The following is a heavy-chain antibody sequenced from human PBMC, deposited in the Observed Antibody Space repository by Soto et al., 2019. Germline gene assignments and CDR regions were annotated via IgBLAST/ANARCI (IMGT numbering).Heavy chain of an antibody. J-gene: IGHJ6*02. CDR3: AKVITTDISYWYGMDV. V-gene: IGHV3-23*01. CDR1: GFTFSSYP. D-gene: IGHD2-8*02. CDR2: ISGSGTS. Sequence: GGSLRLSCAASGFTFSSYPMVWVRQAPGKGLESISSISGSGTSYYADSVKGRFTISRDNSENTLYLQMNSLRAEDTAVYYCAKVITTDISYWYGMDVWGQGTTVTVSS.